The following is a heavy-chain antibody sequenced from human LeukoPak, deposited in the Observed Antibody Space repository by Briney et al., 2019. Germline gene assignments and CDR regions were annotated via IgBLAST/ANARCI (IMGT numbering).Heavy chain of an antibody. CDR1: GGSSSGYY. Sequence: PSQTLSLTCAVYGGSSSGYYWSWIRHPPGKGLEWIGEINHSGSTNYNPSLKSRATISVDTSKNQFSLKLSSVTAADTDVYYCARGKERARGPYYYDSSGYYYFDYWGQGTLVTVSS. CDR2: INHSGST. CDR3: ARGKERARGPYYYDSSGYYYFDY. D-gene: IGHD3-22*01. V-gene: IGHV4-34*01. J-gene: IGHJ4*02.